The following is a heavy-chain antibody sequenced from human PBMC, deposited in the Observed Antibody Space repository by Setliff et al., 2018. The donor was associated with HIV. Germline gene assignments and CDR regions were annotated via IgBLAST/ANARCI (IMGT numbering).Heavy chain of an antibody. CDR3: ARYYYDRSGSSAPYYFLDV. J-gene: IGHJ6*03. V-gene: IGHV4-4*02. CDR1: GGSISSSNW. D-gene: IGHD3-22*01. Sequence: PSETLSLTCAVSGGSISSSNWWTWVRQPPGKGLEWVGEIYHRGSAYYNPSLKSRVTISVDKSKNQFSLKLTSVTAADTAVYYCARYYYDRSGSSAPYYFLDVWGKGTTVTVSS. CDR2: IYHRGSA.